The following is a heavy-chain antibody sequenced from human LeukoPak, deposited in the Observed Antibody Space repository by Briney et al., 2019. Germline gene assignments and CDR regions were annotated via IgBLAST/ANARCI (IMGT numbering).Heavy chain of an antibody. J-gene: IGHJ4*02. CDR3: ARDCSSTSCYFRVFDY. CDR1: GYTFTSYG. Sequence: ASVKVSCKASGYTFTSYGISWVRQAPGQGLEWMGWIGAYNGNTNYAQKLQGRVTMTTDTSTSTAYMELRSLRSDDTAVYYCARDCSSTSCYFRVFDYWGQGTLVTVSS. CDR2: IGAYNGNT. D-gene: IGHD2-2*01. V-gene: IGHV1-18*01.